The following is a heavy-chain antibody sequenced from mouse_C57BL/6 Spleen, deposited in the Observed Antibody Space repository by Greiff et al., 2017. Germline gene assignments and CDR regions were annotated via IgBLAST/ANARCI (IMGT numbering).Heavy chain of an antibody. D-gene: IGHD2-14*01. V-gene: IGHV5-6*01. CDR1: GFTFSSYG. Sequence: EVKLVDSGGDLVKPGGSLKLSCAASGFTFSSYGMSWVRQTPDKRLEWVATISSGGSYTYYPDSVKGRFTISRDNAKNTLYLQMSSLKSEDTAMYYCARHQGGGFGTRGYFDYWGQGTTLTVSS. CDR2: ISSGGSYT. J-gene: IGHJ2*01. CDR3: ARHQGGGFGTRGYFDY.